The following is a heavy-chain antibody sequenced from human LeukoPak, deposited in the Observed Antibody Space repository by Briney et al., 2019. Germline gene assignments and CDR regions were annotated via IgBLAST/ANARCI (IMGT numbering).Heavy chain of an antibody. J-gene: IGHJ6*02. CDR1: GFTFSSYA. CDR2: ISYDGSNK. CDR3: ARDHVVTRDYYGMDV. V-gene: IGHV3-30*04. D-gene: IGHD2-15*01. Sequence: GGSLRLSCAASGFTFSSYAMNWVRQAPGKGLEWVAVISYDGSNKYYADSVKGRFTISRDNSKNTLYLQMNSLRAEDTAVYYCARDHVVTRDYYGMDVWGQGTTVTVSS.